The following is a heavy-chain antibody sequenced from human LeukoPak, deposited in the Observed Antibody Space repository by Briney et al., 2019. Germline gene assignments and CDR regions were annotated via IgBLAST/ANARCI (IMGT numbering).Heavy chain of an antibody. D-gene: IGHD4-23*01. V-gene: IGHV4-59*01. CDR3: ARDLDYGGSSIWYFDL. J-gene: IGHJ2*01. Sequence: SETLSLTCTVSGGSISSFYWSWIRQPPGKGLEWIGYIYYRGNTQYDPSLKSRVTISVDTSKNQFSLRLASVTAADTVVYYCARDLDYGGSSIWYFDLWGRGTLVTVSS. CDR1: GGSISSFY. CDR2: IYYRGNT.